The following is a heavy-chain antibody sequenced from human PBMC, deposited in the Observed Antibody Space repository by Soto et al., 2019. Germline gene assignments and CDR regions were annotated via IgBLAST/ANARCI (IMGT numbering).Heavy chain of an antibody. V-gene: IGHV3-21*01. CDR2: ISSSSSYI. CDR3: ARVSDSPYYYYYGMDV. Sequence: EVQLVESGGGLVKPGGSLRLSCAASGFTFSSYSMNWVRQAPGKGLEWVSSISSSSSYIYYADSVKGRFTISRDNAKNSLYLQMNRLRAEATAVYYCARVSDSPYYYYYGMDVWGQGTTVTVSS. CDR1: GFTFSSYS. J-gene: IGHJ6*02. D-gene: IGHD2-15*01.